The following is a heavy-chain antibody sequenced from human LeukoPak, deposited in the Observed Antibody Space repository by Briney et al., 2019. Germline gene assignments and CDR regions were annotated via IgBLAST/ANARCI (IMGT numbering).Heavy chain of an antibody. J-gene: IGHJ5*02. CDR3: ARRRKWGNWFDP. CDR2: TNPSGGST. D-gene: IGHD3-16*01. CDR1: GYTFTSYY. V-gene: IGHV1-46*01. Sequence: ASVKVSCKASGYTFTSYYMHWVRPAPGQGLEWMGITNPSGGSTSYAQKFQGRVTMTRDTSTSTVYMELSSLRSEDTAVYYCARRRKWGNWFDPWGQGTLVTVSS.